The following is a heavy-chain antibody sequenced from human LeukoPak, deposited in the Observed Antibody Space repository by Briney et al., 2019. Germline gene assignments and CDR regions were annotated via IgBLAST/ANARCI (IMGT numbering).Heavy chain of an antibody. CDR2: IRSKTDGGAA. Sequence: PGGSLRLSCAASGFTFSNPWMSWVRQAPGKGLEWVGRIRSKTDGGAADYAALVKDRIIISRDDSKNTLYLQMNSLKNEDTDVYYCTTGTYWGQGTLVTVSS. V-gene: IGHV3-15*01. CDR1: GFTFSNPW. CDR3: TTGTY. J-gene: IGHJ4*02.